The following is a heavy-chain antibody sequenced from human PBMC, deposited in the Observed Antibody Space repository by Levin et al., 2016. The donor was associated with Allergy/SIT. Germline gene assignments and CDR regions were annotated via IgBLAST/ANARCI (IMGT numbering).Heavy chain of an antibody. CDR1: GYTFISYG. CDR3: ARGGYCSSNGRCYPFDF. V-gene: IGHV1-18*01. CDR2: ISAYTGNT. J-gene: IGHJ4*02. Sequence: ASVKVSCKASGYTFISYGLSWVRQAPGQGPEWMGWISAYTGNTKYSQNLQGRVTMTTDTSTGTAYMELRSLRSDDTAVYYCARGGYCSSNGRCYPFDFWGQGTLVTVSS. D-gene: IGHD2-2*01.